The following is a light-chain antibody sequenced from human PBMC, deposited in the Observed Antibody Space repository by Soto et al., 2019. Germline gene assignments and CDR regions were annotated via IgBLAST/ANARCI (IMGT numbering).Light chain of an antibody. CDR3: CSYAGSNNLI. CDR2: EVS. J-gene: IGLJ1*01. CDR1: SSDIGAYNY. V-gene: IGLV2-8*01. Sequence: QSVLTQPPSASGSPGQSVTISCTGTSSDIGAYNYVSWYQQYPGKAPKLMIFEVSKRPSGVPDRFSGSKSGNTASLTVSGLQAEYEADYYCCSYAGSNNLIFGTGTKVTVL.